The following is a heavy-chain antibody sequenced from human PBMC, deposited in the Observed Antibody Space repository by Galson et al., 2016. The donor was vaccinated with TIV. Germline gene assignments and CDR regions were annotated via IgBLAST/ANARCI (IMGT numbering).Heavy chain of an antibody. Sequence: PALVKPTQTLTLTCTFSGFSLSDSEMCVGWIRQPPGKALEWLASIAWDDDTFYSTSPKTRLTISKETSKNQVVLTMTNMDPVDTATYYCARMVYGDYPPRFYFDYWGQGILVTVSS. J-gene: IGHJ4*02. V-gene: IGHV2-70*17. CDR2: IAWDDDT. D-gene: IGHD4-17*01. CDR3: ARMVYGDYPPRFYFDY. CDR1: GFSLSDSEMC.